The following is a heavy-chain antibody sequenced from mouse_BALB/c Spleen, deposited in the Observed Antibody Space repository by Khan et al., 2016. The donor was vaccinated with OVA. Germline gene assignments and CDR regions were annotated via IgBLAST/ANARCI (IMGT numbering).Heavy chain of an antibody. Sequence: QVQLKESGAELAKPGASVKMSCKASGYTFTTYWMHWVKQRPGQGLEWIGYINPTSGYTDYNEKFKDRATLSADKSSSTAYMQLSSLTSEDSVVYYCTRDRNDYWGQGTTLTVAS. CDR3: TRDRNDY. V-gene: IGHV1-7*01. CDR2: INPTSGYT. J-gene: IGHJ2*01. CDR1: GYTFTTYW.